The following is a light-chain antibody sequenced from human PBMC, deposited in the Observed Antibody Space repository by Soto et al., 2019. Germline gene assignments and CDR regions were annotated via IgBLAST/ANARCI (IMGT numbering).Light chain of an antibody. Sequence: EIVLTQSPATLSLSPGERATLSCRASQSVSSYLAWYQQKPGQAPRLLIYDASNRATGIPARFSGSGSGTDFTLTISNLEPEDFAVYYCQQRSNWPPVMYTFGQGTKLEIK. CDR2: DAS. CDR3: QQRSNWPPVMYT. V-gene: IGKV3-11*01. CDR1: QSVSSY. J-gene: IGKJ2*01.